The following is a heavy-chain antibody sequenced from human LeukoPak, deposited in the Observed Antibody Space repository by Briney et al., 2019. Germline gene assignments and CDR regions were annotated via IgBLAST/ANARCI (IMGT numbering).Heavy chain of an antibody. D-gene: IGHD3-22*01. CDR2: IGTAGDT. CDR1: GFTFSRYD. Sequence: GGPLRLSCAASGFTFSRYDMHWVRQVTGKGLEWVSAIGTAGDTYYAGSVKGRFTISRENAKNSLYLQMNSLRAGDTAVYFCARGLAVAVAGPSSNYYDSTYYFDYWGQGTLVTVSS. J-gene: IGHJ4*02. V-gene: IGHV3-13*01. CDR3: ARGLAVAVAGPSSNYYDSTYYFDY.